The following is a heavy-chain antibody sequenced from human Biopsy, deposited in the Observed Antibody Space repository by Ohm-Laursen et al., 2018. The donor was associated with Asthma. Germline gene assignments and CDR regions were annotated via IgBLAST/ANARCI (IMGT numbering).Heavy chain of an antibody. CDR1: GGSIRSHD. D-gene: IGHD2-15*01. J-gene: IGHJ5*02. Sequence: GTLSLTCTVSGGSIRSHDWTWIRLPPGKGLEYIGDVSHTGSTNYNPSLKSRVTMSLDTSKSQFSLRLTSVTPADTAVYYCARLADCSGGACYSYGWFDPWGQEPGSPSPQ. V-gene: IGHV4-59*11. CDR3: ARLADCSGGACYSYGWFDP. CDR2: VSHTGST.